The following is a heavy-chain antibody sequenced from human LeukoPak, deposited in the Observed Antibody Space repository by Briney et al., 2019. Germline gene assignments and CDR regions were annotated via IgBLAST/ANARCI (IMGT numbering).Heavy chain of an antibody. CDR1: GFTFDDYA. D-gene: IGHD4-17*01. J-gene: IGHJ4*02. CDR2: ISWNSGSI. V-gene: IGHV3-9*01. Sequence: GRSLRLSCAASGFTFDDYAMPWVRQAPGKGLEWVSGISWNSGSIGYADSVKGRFTISRDNSKNTLYLQMNSLRAEDTAVYYCAKDQNVAVTTGKVDYWGQGTLVTVSS. CDR3: AKDQNVAVTTGKVDY.